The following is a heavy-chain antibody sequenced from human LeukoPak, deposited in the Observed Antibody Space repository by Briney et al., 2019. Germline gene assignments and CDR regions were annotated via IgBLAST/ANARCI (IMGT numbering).Heavy chain of an antibody. CDR3: ARDMNPTVFDF. J-gene: IGHJ4*02. CDR2: IYSGGST. Sequence: GGSLRLSCAASGFTVSSNYMSWVRQAPGKGLEWVSVIYSGGSTYYADSVKGRFTISRDNAKNTLYLQMDSLRAEDTAVYYCARDMNPTVFDFWGQGTLVTVSS. D-gene: IGHD3-16*01. CDR1: GFTVSSNY. V-gene: IGHV3-66*01.